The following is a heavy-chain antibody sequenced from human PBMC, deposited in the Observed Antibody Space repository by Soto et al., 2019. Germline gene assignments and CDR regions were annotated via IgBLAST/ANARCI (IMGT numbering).Heavy chain of an antibody. J-gene: IGHJ6*02. CDR1: GFTFSSYA. CDR3: ARDWGYCSGGSCYSELYYYYGMDV. D-gene: IGHD2-15*01. Sequence: QVQLVESGGGVVQPGRSLRLSCAASGFTFSSYAMHWVRQAPGKGLEWVAVISYDGSNKYYADSVKGRFTISRDNSKNTLVLQMNSLRAEDTAVYYSARDWGYCSGGSCYSELYYYYGMDVWGQGTTVTVSS. V-gene: IGHV3-30-3*01. CDR2: ISYDGSNK.